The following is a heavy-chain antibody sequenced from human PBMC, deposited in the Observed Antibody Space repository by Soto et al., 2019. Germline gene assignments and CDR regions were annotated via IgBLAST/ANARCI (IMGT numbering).Heavy chain of an antibody. CDR2: IYPGGSDT. Sequence: GESLKISCKGSGYSFTNYWIGWVRQMPGKGLEWMGIIYPGGSDTRYSPSFQGQVTISADKSISTAYLQWSSLKASDTAMYYCARAMGYCGGDCYSDQYFQHWGQGTLVTVSS. D-gene: IGHD2-21*02. CDR3: ARAMGYCGGDCYSDQYFQH. V-gene: IGHV5-51*01. CDR1: GYSFTNYW. J-gene: IGHJ1*01.